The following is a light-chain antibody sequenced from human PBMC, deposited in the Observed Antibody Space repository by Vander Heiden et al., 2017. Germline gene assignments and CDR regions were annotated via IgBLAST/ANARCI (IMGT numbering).Light chain of an antibody. CDR1: QSVLYSAKNKNY. Sequence: DIVMTQSPESLAVSLGERATINCKSSQSVLYSAKNKNYLAWYQQKPGQPPKLLIYWASTRESGVPDRFSGSGSGTDFTLTISSLQAEDVAVYYCQQYYSTPFTFGPGTKVDIK. CDR2: WAS. V-gene: IGKV4-1*01. J-gene: IGKJ3*01. CDR3: QQYYSTPFT.